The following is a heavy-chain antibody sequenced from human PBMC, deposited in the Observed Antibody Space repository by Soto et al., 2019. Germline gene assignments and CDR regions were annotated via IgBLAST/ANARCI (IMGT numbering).Heavy chain of an antibody. CDR2: IYYSGST. CDR3: ARVLSSSWKGDAFDI. J-gene: IGHJ3*02. CDR1: GGSISSGGYY. D-gene: IGHD6-13*01. Sequence: PWETLSLTCTVSGGSISSGGYYWSWIRQHPGKGLEWIGYIYYSGSTYYNPSLKSRVTISVDTSKNQFSLKLSSVTAADTAVYYCARVLSSSWKGDAFDIWGQGTMVTVSS. V-gene: IGHV4-31*03.